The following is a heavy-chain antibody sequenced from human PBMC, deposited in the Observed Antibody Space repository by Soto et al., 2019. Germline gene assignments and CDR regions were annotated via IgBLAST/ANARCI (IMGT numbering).Heavy chain of an antibody. D-gene: IGHD2-2*01. CDR3: ARSQGSSTSLEIYYYFYYGMEV. CDR1: GGTFSSYA. CDR2: IIPISETT. Sequence: QVQLVQSGAEVKKPGSSVKVSCKASGGTFSSYAISWVRQAPGQGLEWMGGIIPISETTNYAQKVQGRVTITADESKSTAYMELSSMRSEDTAVDYCARSQGSSTSLEIYYYFYYGMEVWGQGTTVTVSS. J-gene: IGHJ6*02. V-gene: IGHV1-69*01.